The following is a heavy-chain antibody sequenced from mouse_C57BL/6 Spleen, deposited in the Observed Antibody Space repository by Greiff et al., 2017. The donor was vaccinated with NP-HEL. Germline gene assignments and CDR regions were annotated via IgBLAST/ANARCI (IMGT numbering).Heavy chain of an antibody. Sequence: EVQLQQSGPELVKPGASVKISCKASGYTFTDYYMNWVKQSHGKSLEWIGDINPNNGGTSYNQKFKGKATLTVDKSSSTAYMELRSLTSEDSAVYYCARGDYYGSRGFDYWGQGTTLTVSS. CDR3: ARGDYYGSRGFDY. D-gene: IGHD1-1*01. J-gene: IGHJ2*01. CDR1: GYTFTDYY. V-gene: IGHV1-26*01. CDR2: INPNNGGT.